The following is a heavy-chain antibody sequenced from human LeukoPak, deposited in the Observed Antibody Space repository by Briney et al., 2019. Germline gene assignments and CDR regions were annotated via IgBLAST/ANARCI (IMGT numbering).Heavy chain of an antibody. J-gene: IGHJ6*02. CDR3: ARGLITGAAGTYYYYGMDV. CDR2: ISNSGGST. D-gene: IGHD6-13*01. V-gene: IGHV3-64*01. CDR1: GFTFSSYA. Sequence: PGGSLRLSCSASGFTFSSYAMHWVRQAPGKGLEYVSAISNSGGSTYYANSVKGRFTISRDNSKNTLYLQMGSLRGEDMAVYYCARGLITGAAGTYYYYGMDVWGQGTTVTVSS.